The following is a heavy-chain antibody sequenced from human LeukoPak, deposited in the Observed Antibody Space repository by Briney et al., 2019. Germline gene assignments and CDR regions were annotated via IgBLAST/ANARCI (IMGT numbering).Heavy chain of an antibody. V-gene: IGHV4-39*01. CDR2: TYYSGST. CDR3: ARQAYSSSDAFDI. J-gene: IGHJ3*02. D-gene: IGHD6-6*01. Sequence: WIRQPPGKGLEWIGSTYYSGSTYYNPSLKSRVTISVDTSKNQFSLKLSSVTAADTAVYYCARQAYSSSDAFDIWGQGTMVTVSS.